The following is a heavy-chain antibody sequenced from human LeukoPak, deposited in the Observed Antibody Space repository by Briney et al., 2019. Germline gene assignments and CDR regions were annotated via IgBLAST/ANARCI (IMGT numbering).Heavy chain of an antibody. CDR2: ISNSGSTM. CDR3: AREMIVIDAFDI. CDR1: GFTFSSYE. V-gene: IGHV3-48*03. Sequence: GGSLRLSCAASGFTFSSYEMNWVRQAPGKGLEWVSYISNSGSTMYYADSVKGRFTISRDNAKNTLYLQMNSLRAEDTAVYYCAREMIVIDAFDIWGQGTMVTVSS. D-gene: IGHD3-22*01. J-gene: IGHJ3*02.